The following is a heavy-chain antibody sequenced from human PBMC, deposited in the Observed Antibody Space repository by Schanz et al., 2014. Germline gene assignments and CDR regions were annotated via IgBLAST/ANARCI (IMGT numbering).Heavy chain of an antibody. CDR2: IYSDGST. J-gene: IGHJ6*02. CDR3: AGAAYCRGAGCALYYALDV. D-gene: IGHD2-15*01. Sequence: EVQLVESGGGLVQPGGSLRLSCAASGFTVSNNYMSWVRQAPGKGLECVSIIYSDGSTYYVDSVKGRFIISRDNSKNTVYLQMNSLRAEDTGVYYCAGAAYCRGAGCALYYALDVWGQGTTVTVSS. V-gene: IGHV3-66*01. CDR1: GFTVSNNY.